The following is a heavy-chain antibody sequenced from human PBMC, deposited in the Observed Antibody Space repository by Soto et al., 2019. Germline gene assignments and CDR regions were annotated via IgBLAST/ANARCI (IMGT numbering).Heavy chain of an antibody. V-gene: IGHV4-59*08. CDR3: ARGFYDSAGYSNPFDN. CDR1: GVSITSHY. Sequence: PSETLSLTCTVSGVSITSHYWSWIRQSPGKGLEWIAYMHHSGSTNYNPSLKSRVTVSIDTSKSQVSLRLSSVTAADTAVYYCARGFYDSAGYSNPFDNWGQGTLVTVS. CDR2: MHHSGST. D-gene: IGHD3-22*01. J-gene: IGHJ4*02.